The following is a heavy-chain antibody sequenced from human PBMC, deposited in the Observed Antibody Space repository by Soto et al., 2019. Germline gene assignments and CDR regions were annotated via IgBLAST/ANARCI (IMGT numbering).Heavy chain of an antibody. J-gene: IGHJ4*01. CDR3: ARTVEYDSIPYYYDDF. Sequence: ASVKVSCKASGYTFNTYAITWVRQAPGQGLEWMGWISGYNGNTNYAQTLQGRGTMTTDTSTSTAYLELRSLRSDDTAVYYCARTVEYDSIPYYYDDFWGQGPLVTVSS. D-gene: IGHD2-21*01. CDR2: ISGYNGNT. V-gene: IGHV1-18*01. CDR1: GYTFNTYA.